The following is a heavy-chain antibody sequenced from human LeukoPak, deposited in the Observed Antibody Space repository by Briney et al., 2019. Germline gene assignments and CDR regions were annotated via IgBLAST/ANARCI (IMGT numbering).Heavy chain of an antibody. CDR3: ARHADSSGYYFFDF. Sequence: SETLSLTCTVSGGSITSYYWSWIRQPPGKGLEWIGSMYHRGSTYYNPSLKSRVTISVDTSKNQFSLNLSSVTAADTAVYYCARHADSSGYYFFDFWGQGTLVTVSS. CDR1: GGSITSYY. CDR2: MYHRGST. V-gene: IGHV4-59*05. D-gene: IGHD3-22*01. J-gene: IGHJ4*02.